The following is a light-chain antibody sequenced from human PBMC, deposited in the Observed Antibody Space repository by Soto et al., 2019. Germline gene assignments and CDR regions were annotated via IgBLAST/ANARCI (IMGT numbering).Light chain of an antibody. Sequence: QSVLTQPASVSGSPGQSITISCTGTSSDVGGYNYVSWYQQHPGKARKLMIYDVSNRPSGVSNRFSGSKSGNTASLTISGLQAEDEADYYCSSYTSSSTPHVVFGGGTQLTVL. CDR3: SSYTSSSTPHVV. J-gene: IGLJ2*01. V-gene: IGLV2-14*01. CDR2: DVS. CDR1: SSDVGGYNY.